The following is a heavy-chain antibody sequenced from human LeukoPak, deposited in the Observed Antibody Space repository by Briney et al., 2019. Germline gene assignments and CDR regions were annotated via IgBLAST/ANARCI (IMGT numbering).Heavy chain of an antibody. Sequence: PGGSLRLSCAASRFTFSSYWMTWVRQAPGKGLEWVANIKPDGSEKYYVDSAKGRFTISRDNAKNSLYLQMNSLRAEDTAVYYCARHSPTMVRGIIIRNPDYVDVWGKGTTVTVSS. CDR1: RFTFSSYW. V-gene: IGHV3-7*01. J-gene: IGHJ6*03. CDR3: ARHSPTMVRGIIIRNPDYVDV. D-gene: IGHD3-10*01. CDR2: IKPDGSEK.